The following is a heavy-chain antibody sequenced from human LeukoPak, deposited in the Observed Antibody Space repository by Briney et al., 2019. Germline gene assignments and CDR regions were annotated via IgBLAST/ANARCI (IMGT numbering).Heavy chain of an antibody. CDR1: GFTFRDYW. D-gene: IGHD5-24*01. J-gene: IGHJ4*02. CDR2: IGIDSGNT. Sequence: PGGSLRLSCAASGFTFRDYWMHWVRQAPGKGLEWIPYIGIDSGNTNYADSVKGRFTISGDKAKNSLYLQMNSLRVEDTAVYYCARDYKYAFDNWGQGTLVTVSS. CDR3: ARDYKYAFDN. V-gene: IGHV3-11*06.